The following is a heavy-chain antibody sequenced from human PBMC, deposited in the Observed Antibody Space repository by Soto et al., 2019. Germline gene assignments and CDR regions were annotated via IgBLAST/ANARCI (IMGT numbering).Heavy chain of an antibody. CDR3: TTDDSSTYFPRVRDDPFDF. CDR2: IKNKYAGETT. CDR1: GFSFNDAW. Sequence: EVQLVESGGGLVRPGGSLRLSCAASGFSFNDAWMSWVRQAPGKGLEWVGRIKNKYAGETTDYAVPVKGRFAISRDNSKNTLYLQMNSLNSEDTAVYYCTTDDSSTYFPRVRDDPFDFWGQGTVVTVSS. V-gene: IGHV3-15*01. J-gene: IGHJ3*01. D-gene: IGHD3-22*01.